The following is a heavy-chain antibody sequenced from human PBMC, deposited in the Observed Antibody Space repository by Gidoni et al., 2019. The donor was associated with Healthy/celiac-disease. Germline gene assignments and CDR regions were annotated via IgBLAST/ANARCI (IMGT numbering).Heavy chain of an antibody. CDR3: AKRDVDIVAADYYYYYGMDV. D-gene: IGHD5-12*01. Sequence: EVQLLESGGGLVQPGGSLRLSCAASGFTFRSYAMSWVRQAPGKGLEWVSSISGSGGSTYYADSVKVRFTISRDNSKNTLYLQMNSLRAEDTAVYYCAKRDVDIVAADYYYYYGMDVWGQGTTVTVSS. J-gene: IGHJ6*02. CDR1: GFTFRSYA. CDR2: ISGSGGST. V-gene: IGHV3-23*01.